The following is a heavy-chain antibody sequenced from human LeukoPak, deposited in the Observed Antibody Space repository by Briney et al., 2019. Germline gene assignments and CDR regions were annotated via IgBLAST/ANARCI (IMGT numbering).Heavy chain of an antibody. J-gene: IGHJ4*02. V-gene: IGHV3-33*01. CDR1: GFTFSSYG. Sequence: GRSLRLSCAASGFTFSSYGMHWVRQAPGKGLEWVAVIWYDGSNKYYGDSVKGRFTISRDNSKNTLYLQMNSLRAEDTAVYYCARDTRFGETLDYWGQGTLVTASS. CDR3: ARDTRFGETLDY. CDR2: IWYDGSNK. D-gene: IGHD3-10*01.